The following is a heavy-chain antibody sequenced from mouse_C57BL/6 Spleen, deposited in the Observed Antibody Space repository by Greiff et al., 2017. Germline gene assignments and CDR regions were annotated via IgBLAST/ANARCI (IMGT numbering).Heavy chain of an antibody. V-gene: IGHV1-26*01. CDR2: INPNNGGT. CDR3: ARESFTTVVTNYFDY. Sequence: EVQLQQSGPELVKPGASVKISCKASGYTFTDYYMNWVKQSHGKSLEWIGDINPNNGGTSYNQKFKGKATLTVDKSSSTAYMELRSLTSEDSAVYYCARESFTTVVTNYFDYWGQGTTLTVSS. J-gene: IGHJ2*01. CDR1: GYTFTDYY. D-gene: IGHD1-1*01.